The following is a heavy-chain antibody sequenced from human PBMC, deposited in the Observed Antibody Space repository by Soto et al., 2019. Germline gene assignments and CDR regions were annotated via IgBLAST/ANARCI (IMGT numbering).Heavy chain of an antibody. Sequence: QVQLVQSGAEVKKPGSSVKVSCKASGGTFSSYAISWVRQAPGQGLEWMGGIIPIFGTANYAQKFQGRVTITADESTSTAYMELSSLRSEDTAVYYCARPVEMATMSRSYFFYWGQGTLVTVSS. CDR2: IIPIFGTA. J-gene: IGHJ4*02. D-gene: IGHD5-12*01. CDR1: GGTFSSYA. V-gene: IGHV1-69*01. CDR3: ARPVEMATMSRSYFFY.